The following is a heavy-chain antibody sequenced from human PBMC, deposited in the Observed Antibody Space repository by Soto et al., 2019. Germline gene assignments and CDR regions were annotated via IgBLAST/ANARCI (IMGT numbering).Heavy chain of an antibody. D-gene: IGHD1-1*01. J-gene: IGHJ4*02. Sequence: SETLSLTCNVSGGSISSGGFFWNWIRQHPGKGLEWIGYIYYTGGTDYNPSLKSRVTISRDTSKNHLSLILGSVTAADTAMHFCARSTGTYFDYAGQGTRVSCSS. CDR2: IYYTGGT. CDR3: ARSTGTYFDY. CDR1: GGSISSGGFF. V-gene: IGHV4-31*03.